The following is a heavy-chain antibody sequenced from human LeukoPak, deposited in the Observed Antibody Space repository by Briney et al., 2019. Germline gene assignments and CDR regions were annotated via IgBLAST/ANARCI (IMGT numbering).Heavy chain of an antibody. CDR2: INHSGST. V-gene: IGHV4-34*01. J-gene: IGHJ6*03. CDR3: ARVSSKTMVRAIITKKNYYYYYMAV. CDR1: GGSFSGYY. Sequence: PSETLSLTCAVYGGSFSGYYWSWIRQPPGKGLEWIGEINHSGSTNYNPSLKSRVTISVDTSKNQFSLKLSSVTAADTAMYYCARVSSKTMVRAIITKKNYYYYYMAVWGKGTTVTISS. D-gene: IGHD3-10*01.